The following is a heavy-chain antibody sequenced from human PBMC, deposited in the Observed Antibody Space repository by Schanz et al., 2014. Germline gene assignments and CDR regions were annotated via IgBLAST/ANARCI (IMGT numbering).Heavy chain of an antibody. Sequence: QIQLEQSGPEVKKPGATVKVSCKASGYIFINSGISWVRQAPGQRLEWMGWINTGSGDTKYSQNFQGRVTITRDTSASTAYMELSSLRSEDTAVYSCARGIGGYGANNYFDYWGQGTLXTVSS. CDR3: ARGIGGYGANNYFDY. D-gene: IGHD5-12*01. CDR1: GYIFINSG. CDR2: INTGSGDT. V-gene: IGHV1-3*04. J-gene: IGHJ4*02.